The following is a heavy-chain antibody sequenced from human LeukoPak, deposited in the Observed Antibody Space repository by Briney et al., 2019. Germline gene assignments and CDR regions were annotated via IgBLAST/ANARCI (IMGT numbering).Heavy chain of an antibody. CDR3: ARVVPAVNIYYYYYYGMDV. V-gene: IGHV4-34*01. J-gene: IGHJ6*02. Sequence: SETLSLTCAVYGGSFSGYYWSWIRQPPGKGLEWIGEINHSGSTNYNPSLKSRVTISVDTSKNQFSLKLSSVTAADTAVYYCARVVPAVNIYYYYYYGMDVWGQGTTVTVSS. CDR2: INHSGST. CDR1: GGSFSGYY. D-gene: IGHD2-2*01.